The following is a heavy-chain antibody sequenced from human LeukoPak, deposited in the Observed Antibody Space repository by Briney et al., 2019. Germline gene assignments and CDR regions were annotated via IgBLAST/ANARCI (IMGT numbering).Heavy chain of an antibody. D-gene: IGHD1-26*01. CDR3: ARAPHPTESGSYSGFDY. CDR1: GYTFTGYY. Sequence: ASVKVSCKASGYTFTGYYMHWVRQAPGQGLEWMGWINPSGGSTSYAQKFQGRVTMTRDTSTSTVYMELSSLRSEDTAVYYCARAPHPTESGSYSGFDYWGQGTLVTVSS. CDR2: INPSGGST. J-gene: IGHJ4*02. V-gene: IGHV1-46*01.